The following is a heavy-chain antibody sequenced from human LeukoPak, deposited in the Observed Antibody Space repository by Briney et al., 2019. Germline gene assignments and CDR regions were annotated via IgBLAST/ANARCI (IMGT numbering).Heavy chain of an antibody. CDR2: IYYSGST. J-gene: IGHJ4*02. V-gene: IGHV4-39*01. D-gene: IGHD4-23*01. CDR3: ARLSHDSRWYFDY. CDR1: GGSISSSSYY. Sequence: SETLSLTCTASGGSISSSSYYWGWIRQPPGKGLEWIGSIYYSGSTYYNPSLKSRVTISVDTSKNQFSLKLSSVTAAGTAAYYCARLSHDSRWYFDYWGQGTLVTVSS.